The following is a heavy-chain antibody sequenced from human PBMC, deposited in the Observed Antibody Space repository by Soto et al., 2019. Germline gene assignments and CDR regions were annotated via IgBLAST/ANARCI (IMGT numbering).Heavy chain of an antibody. D-gene: IGHD3-22*01. Sequence: ASVKVSCKASGYTFTSYDINWVRQATGQGLEWMGWINPNSGGTNYAQKFQGWVTMTRDTSISTAYMELSRLRSDDTAVYYCATDYYDSSGPPSGAFDIWGQGTMVTVSS. CDR3: ATDYYDSSGPPSGAFDI. V-gene: IGHV1-2*04. J-gene: IGHJ3*02. CDR1: GYTFTSYD. CDR2: INPNSGGT.